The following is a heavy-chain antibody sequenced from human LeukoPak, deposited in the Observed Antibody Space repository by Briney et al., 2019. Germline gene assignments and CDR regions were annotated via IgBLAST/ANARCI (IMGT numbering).Heavy chain of an antibody. CDR2: IKEDGSEK. CDR3: ARPNLHDGSSRYRASDV. Sequence: GGSLRLSCAASGFSFSSNCMTWVRQAPGKGLEWVADIKEDGSEKYYVDSVKGRFTISRDNAKNSLYLQMNSLRVEDTAVYYCARPNLHDGSSRYRASDVWGQGTVVTV. D-gene: IGHD6-13*01. V-gene: IGHV3-7*01. J-gene: IGHJ3*01. CDR1: GFSFSSNC.